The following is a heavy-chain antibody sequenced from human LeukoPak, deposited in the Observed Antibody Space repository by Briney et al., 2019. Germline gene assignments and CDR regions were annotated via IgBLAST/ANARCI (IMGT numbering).Heavy chain of an antibody. V-gene: IGHV1-18*01. J-gene: IGHJ3*02. CDR3: AVLAYSSPDAFDI. CDR1: GYTFTSYD. Sequence: ASVKVSCKASGYTFTSYDISWVRQAPGQGLEWMGWISVYNGNTNYAQKLQGRVTVTTDTSTSTAYMELRSLRSDDTAVYYCAVLAYSSPDAFDIWGQGTMVTVSS. CDR2: ISVYNGNT. D-gene: IGHD6-13*01.